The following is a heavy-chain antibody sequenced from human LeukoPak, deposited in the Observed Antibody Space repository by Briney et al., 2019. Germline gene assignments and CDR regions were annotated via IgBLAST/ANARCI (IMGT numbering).Heavy chain of an antibody. CDR2: ISYDGSNK. J-gene: IGHJ3*02. CDR1: GFTFSSYA. Sequence: PGRSLRLSCAASGFTFSSYAMHWVRQAPGKGLEWVAVISYDGSNKYYADSVEGRFTISRDNSKNTLYLQMNSLRAEDTAVYYCARQPYSSSWYGFDAFDIWGQGTMVTVSS. D-gene: IGHD6-13*01. V-gene: IGHV3-30*04. CDR3: ARQPYSSSWYGFDAFDI.